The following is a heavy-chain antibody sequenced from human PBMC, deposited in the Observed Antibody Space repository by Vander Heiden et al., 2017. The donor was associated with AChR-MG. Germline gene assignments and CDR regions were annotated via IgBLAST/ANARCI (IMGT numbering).Heavy chain of an antibody. Sequence: QVQLVESGGGVVQPGRSLSLSCAASGFPFSSYAMDWVRQAPGKGLEWVAVISYDGSNKYYADSVKGRVTIPRDNSKNTLYLQMNSLRAEDTAVYYCARDGGSGSYRRYYGMDVWGQGTTVTVSS. CDR3: ARDGGSGSYRRYYGMDV. J-gene: IGHJ6*02. CDR1: GFPFSSYA. V-gene: IGHV3-30-3*01. CDR2: ISYDGSNK. D-gene: IGHD1-26*01.